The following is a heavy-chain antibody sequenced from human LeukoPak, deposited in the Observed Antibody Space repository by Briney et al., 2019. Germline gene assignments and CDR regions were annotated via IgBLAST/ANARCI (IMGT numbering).Heavy chain of an antibody. CDR1: GFTFSSYW. CDR2: ISSSSSTI. D-gene: IGHD4-11*01. V-gene: IGHV3-48*01. J-gene: IGHJ4*02. CDR3: ARGRTSGGMTTDIDY. Sequence: AGSLRLSCAASGFTFSSYWMSWVRQAQGKGLEWVSYISSSSSTIYYADSVKGRFTISRDNAKNSLYLQMNSLRAEDTAVYYCARGRTSGGMTTDIDYWGQGTLVTVSS.